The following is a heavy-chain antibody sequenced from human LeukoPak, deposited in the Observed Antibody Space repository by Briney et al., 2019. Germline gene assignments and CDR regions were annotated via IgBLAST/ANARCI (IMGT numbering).Heavy chain of an antibody. V-gene: IGHV3-48*04. Sequence: GGSLRLSCAASGFTFSSYSMNWVRQAPGKGLEWVSYISSSSSTIYYADSVKGRFTIPRDNAKNSLYLQMNSLRAEDTAVYYCARLTTVTFYYYYGMDVWGQGTTVTVSS. CDR2: ISSSSSTI. CDR1: GFTFSSYS. D-gene: IGHD4-17*01. J-gene: IGHJ6*02. CDR3: ARLTTVTFYYYYGMDV.